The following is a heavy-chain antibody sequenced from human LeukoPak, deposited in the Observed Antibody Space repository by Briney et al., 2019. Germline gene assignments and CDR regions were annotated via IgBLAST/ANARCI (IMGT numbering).Heavy chain of an antibody. J-gene: IGHJ4*02. CDR2: IYYSGST. CDR3: ARYSSYGSNYFDY. CDR1: GGSISSYY. D-gene: IGHD5-18*01. Sequence: SETLSLTCTVSGGSISSYYWSWIRQPPGKGLEWIGYIYYSGSTNYNPSLKSRVTISVDTSKNQFSLRLSSVTAADTAVYYCARYSSYGSNYFDYWGQGTLVTVSS. V-gene: IGHV4-59*01.